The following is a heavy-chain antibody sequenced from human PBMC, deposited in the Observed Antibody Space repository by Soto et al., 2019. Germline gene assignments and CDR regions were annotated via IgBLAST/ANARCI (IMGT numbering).Heavy chain of an antibody. J-gene: IGHJ6*02. CDR1: GYTFTSYY. V-gene: IGHV1-46*03. Sequence: GASVKVSCKASGYTFTSYYMHWVRQAPGQGLEWMGIINPSGGSTSYAQKFQGRVTMTRDTSTSTVYMELSSLRSEDTAVYYCARDSPPREGPPHYYYYYGMDVWGQGTTVTVSS. CDR3: ARDSPPREGPPHYYYYYGMDV. CDR2: INPSGGST.